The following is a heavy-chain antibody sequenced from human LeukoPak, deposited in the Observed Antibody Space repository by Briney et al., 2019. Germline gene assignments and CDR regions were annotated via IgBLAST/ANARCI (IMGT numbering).Heavy chain of an antibody. CDR3: ASGKSVTFGGVIVSFDY. CDR1: GFTFNNYG. V-gene: IGHV3-30*02. Sequence: PGGSLRLSCAASGFTFNNYGVHWVRQAPGKGLEWLAFLHFDGSTKHYAVSVKGRSTISRDNSQNTVYLQMNSLRAEDTAVYYCASGKSVTFGGVIVSFDYWGQGTLVTVSS. CDR2: LHFDGSTK. D-gene: IGHD3-16*02. J-gene: IGHJ4*02.